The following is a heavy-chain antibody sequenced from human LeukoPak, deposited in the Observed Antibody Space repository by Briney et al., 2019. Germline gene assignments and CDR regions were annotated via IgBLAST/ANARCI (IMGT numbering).Heavy chain of an antibody. J-gene: IGHJ4*02. CDR3: ARGGSGYSYGKIDS. CDR2: ISSSGSTI. V-gene: IGHV3-48*03. Sequence: GGSLRLSCAASGFTFSSYEMNWVRQAPGKGLEWVSYISSSGSTIYYADSVKGRFTISRDNAKNSLYLQMNSPRDEDTAVYYCARGGSGYSYGKIDSWGQGILVTVSS. D-gene: IGHD5-18*01. CDR1: GFTFSSYE.